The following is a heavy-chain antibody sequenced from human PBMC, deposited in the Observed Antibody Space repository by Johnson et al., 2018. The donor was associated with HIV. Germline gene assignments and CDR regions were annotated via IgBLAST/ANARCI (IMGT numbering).Heavy chain of an antibody. CDR2: IWNDGSNK. D-gene: IGHD5-18*01. V-gene: IGHV3-33*01. CDR3: ARDIAIQLWSHDAFDI. CDR1: GSLFSSYA. J-gene: IGHJ3*02. Sequence: QVQLVESGGGVVRPGTSLRLSCAASGSLFSSYAMHWVRQAPGKGLEWVTLIWNDGSNKYYADSVKGRFTISRDNSKNTLYLQMNSLRAEDTAVYYCARDIAIQLWSHDAFDIWGQGTMVTVSS.